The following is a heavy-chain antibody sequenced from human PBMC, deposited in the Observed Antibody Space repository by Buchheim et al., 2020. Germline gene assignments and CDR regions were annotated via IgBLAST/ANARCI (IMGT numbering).Heavy chain of an antibody. CDR2: IWYDGSNK. Sequence: QVQLVESGGGVVQPGRSLRLSCAASGFTFSSYGMHWVRQAPGKGLEWVAVIWYDGSNKYYADSVKGRFTISRDNAKNSLYLQMNSLRAEDTAVYYCARDGVATIKGGIDYWGQGTL. CDR1: GFTFSSYG. J-gene: IGHJ4*02. D-gene: IGHD5-12*01. CDR3: ARDGVATIKGGIDY. V-gene: IGHV3-33*01.